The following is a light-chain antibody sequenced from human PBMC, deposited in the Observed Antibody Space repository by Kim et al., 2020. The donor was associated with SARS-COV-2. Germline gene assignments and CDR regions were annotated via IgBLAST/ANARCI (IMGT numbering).Light chain of an antibody. V-gene: IGKV3-11*01. CDR1: QSLPTH. CDR2: DAS. Sequence: SLSPGEPATLSCRAMQSLPTHLAWYQHKPGQAPRLLIYDASNRATGIPARFRGRGSGTDFTLTISSLEPDDVAVYYCQQRTDGWTFGQGTKVDIK. J-gene: IGKJ1*01. CDR3: QQRTDGWT.